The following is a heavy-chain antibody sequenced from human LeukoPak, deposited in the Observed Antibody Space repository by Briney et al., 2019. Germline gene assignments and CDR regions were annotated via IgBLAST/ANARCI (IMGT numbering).Heavy chain of an antibody. CDR1: GFTFSSYG. V-gene: IGHV3-30*02. CDR2: IRYDGSNK. CDR3: AKDFAYSSGWYSNY. Sequence: PGGSLRLSCAASGFTFSSYGMHWVRQAPGKGLEWVAFIRYDGSNKYYAGSVKGRFTISRDNSKNTLYLQMNSLRAEDTAVHYCAKDFAYSSGWYSNYWGQGTLVTVSS. J-gene: IGHJ4*02. D-gene: IGHD6-19*01.